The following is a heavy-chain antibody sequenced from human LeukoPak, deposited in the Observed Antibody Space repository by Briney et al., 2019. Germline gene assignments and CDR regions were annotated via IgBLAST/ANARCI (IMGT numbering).Heavy chain of an antibody. CDR2: INPDDKST. J-gene: IGHJ3*02. D-gene: IGHD4-23*01. Sequence: PGGSLRLSCAASGFTFSKYWLHWVRQPPGRGLVWLARINPDDKSTSYADSVKGRFTISIDDAKETLFLQMNSLTAEDTAVYCCLTIVETPIDAFDIWGQGAVVTVSS. CDR3: LTIVETPIDAFDI. CDR1: GFTFSKYW. V-gene: IGHV3-74*01.